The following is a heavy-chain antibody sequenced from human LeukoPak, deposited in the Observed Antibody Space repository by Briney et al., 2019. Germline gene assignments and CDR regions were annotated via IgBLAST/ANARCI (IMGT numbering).Heavy chain of an antibody. CDR2: IYSGGST. Sequence: GGSLRLSCAASGFTVSSNYMSWVRQAPGKGLEWVSVIYSGGSTYYADSVKGRFTISRDNSKNTLYLQMNSLRAEDTARYYCAKVVYDFWSAIDYWGQGTLVTVSS. D-gene: IGHD3-3*01. CDR1: GFTVSSNY. CDR3: AKVVYDFWSAIDY. V-gene: IGHV3-53*01. J-gene: IGHJ4*02.